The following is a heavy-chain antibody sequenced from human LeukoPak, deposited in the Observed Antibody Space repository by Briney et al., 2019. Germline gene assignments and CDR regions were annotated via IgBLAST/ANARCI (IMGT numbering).Heavy chain of an antibody. CDR1: GGSINSYY. Sequence: PSETLSLTCTVSGGSINSYYWSWIRQPPGEGLEWIGYIHYSGSTSYSPSLNSRVPMSVDPSKTQLSLKLTSVTAADPAVYSCARWYCGSDTCYRLDVWGKGTTVTVSS. CDR3: ARWYCGSDTCYRLDV. J-gene: IGHJ6*04. D-gene: IGHD2-15*01. CDR2: IHYSGST. V-gene: IGHV4-59*01.